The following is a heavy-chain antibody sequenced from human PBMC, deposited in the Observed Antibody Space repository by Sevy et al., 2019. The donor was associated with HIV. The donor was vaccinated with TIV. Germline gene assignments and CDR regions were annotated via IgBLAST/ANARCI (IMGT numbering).Heavy chain of an antibody. D-gene: IGHD3-22*01. Sequence: ASVKVFCKASGYTFTSDGISWVRQAPGQGLEWMGWISAYNGNTNYAQKLQGRVTMTTDTSTSTAYMELRSLRSDGTAVDCCARLHYASSGMRINYYYGMDVWGQGTTVTVSS. V-gene: IGHV1-18*01. J-gene: IGHJ6*02. CDR3: ARLHYASSGMRINYYYGMDV. CDR1: GYTFTSDG. CDR2: ISAYNGNT.